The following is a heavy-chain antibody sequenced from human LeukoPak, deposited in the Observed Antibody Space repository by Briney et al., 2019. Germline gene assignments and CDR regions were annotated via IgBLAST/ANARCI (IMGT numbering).Heavy chain of an antibody. J-gene: IGHJ5*02. Sequence: ASVKVSCKASGYTFTGYYMHWVRQAPGQGLEWMGWINPNSGGTNYAQKFQGRVTMTRDTSISTAYMELSRLRSDDTAVYYCARLACSGGSCNSALFGWFDPWGQGTLVTVSS. V-gene: IGHV1-2*02. CDR3: ARLACSGGSCNSALFGWFDP. D-gene: IGHD2-15*01. CDR2: INPNSGGT. CDR1: GYTFTGYY.